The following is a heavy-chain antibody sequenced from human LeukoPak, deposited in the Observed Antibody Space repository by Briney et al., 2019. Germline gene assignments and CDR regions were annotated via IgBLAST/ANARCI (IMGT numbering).Heavy chain of an antibody. CDR2: IKPDGSQI. D-gene: IGHD1-1*01. V-gene: IGHV3-7*01. Sequence: GGSLRLSCAASGFTFSSYWMTWVRQAPGKGLEWVANIKPDGSQIYYVDSVKGRFTISRHNAKNSLYLQMNSLRAEHTAVYYCARDLNWETYWGQGTLVTVSS. CDR1: GFTFSSYW. CDR3: ARDLNWETY. J-gene: IGHJ4*02.